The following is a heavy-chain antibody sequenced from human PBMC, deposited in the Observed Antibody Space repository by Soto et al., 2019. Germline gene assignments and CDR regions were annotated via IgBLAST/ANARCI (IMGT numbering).Heavy chain of an antibody. CDR3: ARGVGSSPPRY. CDR2: IYDSGSP. V-gene: IGHV4-59*01. D-gene: IGHD1-26*01. J-gene: IGHJ4*02. CDR1: GGSISVYY. Sequence: PSETLSLTCSISGGSISVYYLSWIRQPPGQALEWIGYIYDSGSPYYNPSLRIRVIISADTSKNQISLKLTSATAADTAVYYCARGVGSSPPRYWGRGTLVTVSS.